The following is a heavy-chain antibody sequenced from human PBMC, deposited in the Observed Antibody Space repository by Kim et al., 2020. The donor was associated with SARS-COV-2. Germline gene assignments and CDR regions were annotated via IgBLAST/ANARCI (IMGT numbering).Heavy chain of an antibody. J-gene: IGHJ5*02. V-gene: IGHV4-38-2*02. CDR2: ISHVGST. Sequence: SETLSLTCTVSHFSLIGSHWAWIRRPPGKGLEWIGTISHVGSTYYSPSLASRVTMSVDTSNNQFSLRLGSVTASDTAVYYCASQLATGIQGLLPQFDRWGQGTLVAVSS. D-gene: IGHD2-21*02. CDR1: HFSLIGSH. CDR3: ASQLATGIQGLLPQFDR.